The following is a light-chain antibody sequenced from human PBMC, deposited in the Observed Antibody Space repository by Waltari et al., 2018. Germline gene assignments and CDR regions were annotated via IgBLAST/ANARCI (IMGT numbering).Light chain of an antibody. CDR1: ESISSN. CDR3: QQYNKWPPIT. Sequence: EIVMTQSPATLSVSPGERATLSCRASESISSNLAWYQHKPGQAPRLLIYGASTRATAIPARFSGSGSGTDFTLTISSLQSEDFAVYYCQQYNKWPPITFGGGTKVEIK. J-gene: IGKJ4*01. CDR2: GAS. V-gene: IGKV3-15*01.